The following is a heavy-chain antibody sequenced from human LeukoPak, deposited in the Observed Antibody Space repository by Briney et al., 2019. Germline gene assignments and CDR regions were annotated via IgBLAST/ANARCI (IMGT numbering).Heavy chain of an antibody. V-gene: IGHV1-69*06. J-gene: IGHJ1*01. Sequence: SVKVSCKASGGNFNTYAISWVRQAPGQGLEWMGGIVPIFGTGNYAQKFQGRVTITADKSTNTAYMELSSLKSEDTAVYYCARDHDLTGTYEYLKYWGQGTLVSVSS. CDR3: ARDHDLTGTYEYLKY. CDR1: GGNFNTYA. CDR2: IVPIFGTG. D-gene: IGHD7-27*01.